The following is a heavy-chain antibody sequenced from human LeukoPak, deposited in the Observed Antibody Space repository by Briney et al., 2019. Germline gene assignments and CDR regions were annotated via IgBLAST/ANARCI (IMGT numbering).Heavy chain of an antibody. J-gene: IGHJ5*02. Sequence: SETLSLTCAVSGGSISSGEYYWSWIRQPPGKGLEWIGYIYYSVSTYYNPSLKSRLTISVDTSNSQFSLRLTSVTAADTAVYYCARDKVGATNWLDPWGQGTLVTVCS. CDR3: ARDKVGATNWLDP. CDR1: GGSISSGEYY. V-gene: IGHV4-30-4*01. CDR2: IYYSVST. D-gene: IGHD1-26*01.